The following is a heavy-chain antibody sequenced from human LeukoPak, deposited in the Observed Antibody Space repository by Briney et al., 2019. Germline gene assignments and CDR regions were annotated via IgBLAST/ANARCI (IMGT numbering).Heavy chain of an antibody. Sequence: ASVKVSCKASGYSFNNHGLSWVRHAPGQGLEWVGWVGAGNGDTHYAQKLQGRVTMTTDTSTSTAYMDLRSLRSDDTAVYYCARASSPYNWYFDLWGRGTLVTVSS. J-gene: IGHJ2*01. V-gene: IGHV1-18*01. CDR1: GYSFNNHG. CDR3: ARASSPYNWYFDL. CDR2: VGAGNGDT. D-gene: IGHD4-11*01.